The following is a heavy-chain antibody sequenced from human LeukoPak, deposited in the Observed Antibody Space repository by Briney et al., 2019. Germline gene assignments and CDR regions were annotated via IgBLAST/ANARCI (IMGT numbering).Heavy chain of an antibody. Sequence: PSETLSLTCAVYGGSFSGYYWSWIRQPPGKGLEWIGEINHSGSTNYNPSLKSRVTISVDTSKNQFSLKLSSVTAADTAVYYCARGPTIFSITIFGVVTHDFDYWGQGTLVTVSS. D-gene: IGHD3-3*01. V-gene: IGHV4-34*01. CDR1: GGSFSGYY. CDR3: ARGPTIFSITIFGVVTHDFDY. CDR2: INHSGST. J-gene: IGHJ4*02.